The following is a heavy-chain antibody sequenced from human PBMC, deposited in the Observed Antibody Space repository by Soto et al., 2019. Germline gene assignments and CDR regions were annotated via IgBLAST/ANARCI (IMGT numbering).Heavy chain of an antibody. V-gene: IGHV4-30-4*01. J-gene: IGHJ6*02. CDR1: GGSISSGDYY. CDR2: IYYSGST. D-gene: IGHD6-13*01. CDR3: ARDRPGIAAAGPPSEYYGMDV. Sequence: SETLSLTCTVSGGSISSGDYYWSWIRQPPGKGLEWIGYIYYSGSTYYNPSLKSRVTISVDTSKNQFSLKLSSVTAADTAVYYCARDRPGIAAAGPPSEYYGMDVWGQGTTVTVSS.